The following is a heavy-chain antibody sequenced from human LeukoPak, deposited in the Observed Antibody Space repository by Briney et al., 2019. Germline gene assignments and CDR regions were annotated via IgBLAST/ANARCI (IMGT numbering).Heavy chain of an antibody. J-gene: IGHJ4*02. Sequence: ASVKVSCKASGYALINFGFTWVRQAPGQGLEWMGWISAHFDKTNYAQKFHGRLTLTTDTSTGTAYMELSRLRSDDTAVYYCASVPRYSSSWYYFDYWGQGTLVTVSS. V-gene: IGHV1-18*01. CDR2: ISAHFDKT. CDR3: ASVPRYSSSWYYFDY. D-gene: IGHD6-13*01. CDR1: GYALINFG.